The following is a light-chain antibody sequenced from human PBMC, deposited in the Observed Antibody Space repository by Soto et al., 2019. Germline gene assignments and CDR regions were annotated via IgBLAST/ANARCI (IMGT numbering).Light chain of an antibody. J-gene: IGKJ4*01. CDR1: QSVSSSY. V-gene: IGKV3-20*01. CDR2: GAS. Sequence: EIVLTQSPGTLSLSPGERATLSCRASQSVSSSYLAWFQQKPGQAPRLLIYGASSRATGIPDRFSGSGSGTDFTLTISGLEPEDFAVYYCQQYDSLPRTFGGGTKVEIK. CDR3: QQYDSLPRT.